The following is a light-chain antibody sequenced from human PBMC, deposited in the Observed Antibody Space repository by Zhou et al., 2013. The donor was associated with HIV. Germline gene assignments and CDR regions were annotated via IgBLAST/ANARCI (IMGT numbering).Light chain of an antibody. Sequence: DIQLTQSPSFLSASVGARVTITCRTSQDISSDLAWYQHKVGQAPRLLISAASTLRSGVPSRFSGSGSGTEFTLTISSLQPEDFATYYCQQSNGFPYTFGQGTKVDI. CDR3: QQSNGFPYT. J-gene: IGKJ2*01. CDR1: QDISSD. V-gene: IGKV1-9*01. CDR2: AAS.